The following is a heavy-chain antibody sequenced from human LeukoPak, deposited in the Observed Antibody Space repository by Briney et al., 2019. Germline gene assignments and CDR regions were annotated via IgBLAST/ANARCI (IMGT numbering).Heavy chain of an antibody. CDR3: AKDTAYYYMDV. CDR1: GFTFDDYA. CDR2: ISWNSGSI. V-gene: IGHV3-9*01. Sequence: GGSLRLSCAASGFTFDDYAMHWVRQAPGKGLEWVSGISWNSGSIGYADSVKGRFTISRDNAKNSLYLQMNSLRAEDTALYYCAKDTAYYYMDVWGKGTTVTIS. J-gene: IGHJ6*03.